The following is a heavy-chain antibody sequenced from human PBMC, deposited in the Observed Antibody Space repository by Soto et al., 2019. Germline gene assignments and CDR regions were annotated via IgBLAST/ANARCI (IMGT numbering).Heavy chain of an antibody. CDR2: VFHDGRNT. CDR3: AKGGRQWLVTSDFNY. Sequence: VQLVESGGGVVQPGRSLRLSCAASGFTFSDYAMHWVRQAPGKGLEWVAVVFHDGRNTPYADSVKGRFTISRDSSKNTVSLEMTSLRAEDTAVYYCAKGGRQWLVTSDFNYWGQGALVTVSS. CDR1: GFTFSDYA. J-gene: IGHJ4*02. V-gene: IGHV3-30*18. D-gene: IGHD6-19*01.